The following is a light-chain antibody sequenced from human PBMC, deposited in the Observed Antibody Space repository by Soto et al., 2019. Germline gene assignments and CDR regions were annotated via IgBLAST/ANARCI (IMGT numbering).Light chain of an antibody. J-gene: IGKJ2*01. V-gene: IGKV3-15*01. CDR3: QQYNNWPPYT. Sequence: EIVMTQSPATLSVSPGERATLSCRASQSGSSNFAWYQQKPGQAPRLLIYGASTRATGIPARFSGSGSGTEFTLTISSLQSEEFAVYYCQQYNNWPPYTFGQGTKLEIK. CDR2: GAS. CDR1: QSGSSN.